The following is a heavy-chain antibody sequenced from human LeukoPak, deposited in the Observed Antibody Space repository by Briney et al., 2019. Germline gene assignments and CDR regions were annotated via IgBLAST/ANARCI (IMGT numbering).Heavy chain of an antibody. Sequence: GGSLRLSCAASGFLFSVYDFHWVRQAPGKGLEWVAFISYDGSSKNYAQSVKGRFTISRDNSKNTLYVQMNSLRHEDTAVYYCARVTGHSGYDLKYWGQGALVTVSS. CDR1: GFLFSVYD. D-gene: IGHD5-12*01. CDR2: ISYDGSSK. V-gene: IGHV3-30*01. J-gene: IGHJ4*02. CDR3: ARVTGHSGYDLKY.